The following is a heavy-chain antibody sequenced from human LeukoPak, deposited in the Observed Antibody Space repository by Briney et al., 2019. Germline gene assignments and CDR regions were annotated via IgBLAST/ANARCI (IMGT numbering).Heavy chain of an antibody. CDR1: GGSISSGDYY. CDR2: IYYSGST. D-gene: IGHD1-26*01. J-gene: IGHJ4*02. V-gene: IGHV4-30-4*01. Sequence: PSETLSLTCTVSGGSISSGDYYWSWIRQPPGKGLEWIGYIYYSGSTYYNPSLKSRVTISVDTSKNQFSLKLSSVTAADTAVYFCARLPYGATVPTYFDYWGQGTLVTVSS. CDR3: ARLPYGATVPTYFDY.